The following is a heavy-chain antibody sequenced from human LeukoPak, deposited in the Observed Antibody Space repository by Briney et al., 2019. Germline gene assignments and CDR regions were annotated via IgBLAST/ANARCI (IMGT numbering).Heavy chain of an antibody. Sequence: SQTLSLTCTVSGGSISSGGYYWSWHRQHPGQGLEWIVYIYYSGSTYYNPSLKSRVTISVDTSKNQFSLKLSSVTAADTAVYYCARHTIFGVVKGYGMDVWGQGTTVTVSS. D-gene: IGHD3-3*01. CDR3: ARHTIFGVVKGYGMDV. CDR1: GGSISSGGYY. J-gene: IGHJ6*02. CDR2: IYYSGST. V-gene: IGHV4-31*03.